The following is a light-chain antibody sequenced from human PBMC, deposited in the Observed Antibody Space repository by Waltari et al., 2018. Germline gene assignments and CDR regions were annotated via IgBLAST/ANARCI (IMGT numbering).Light chain of an antibody. CDR2: KAS. CDR1: QAISSW. J-gene: IGKJ1*01. Sequence: DIQMTQSPSSLSASVGDRVTITCRASQAISSWLAWYQQIPVKAPKLLIYKASSLKSGVPSRFSCSGSGTDFTLTISSLQSEDFATYYCQQYNSAPPTFGQGTKVEIK. V-gene: IGKV1D-16*01. CDR3: QQYNSAPPT.